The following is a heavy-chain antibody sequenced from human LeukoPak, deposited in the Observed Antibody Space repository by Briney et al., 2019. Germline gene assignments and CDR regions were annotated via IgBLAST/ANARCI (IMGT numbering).Heavy chain of an antibody. CDR2: IIPIFGTA. D-gene: IGHD6-13*01. J-gene: IGHJ4*02. V-gene: IGHV1-69*06. CDR1: GGTFSSYA. CDR3: AREKSGFGITAGTLDY. Sequence: ASVKVSCKASGGTFSSYAISWVRQAPGQGLEWMRGIIPIFGTANYAQKFQGRVTITADRSTSTAYMELSSLRSEDTAVYYCAREKSGFGITAGTLDYWGQGTLVTVSS.